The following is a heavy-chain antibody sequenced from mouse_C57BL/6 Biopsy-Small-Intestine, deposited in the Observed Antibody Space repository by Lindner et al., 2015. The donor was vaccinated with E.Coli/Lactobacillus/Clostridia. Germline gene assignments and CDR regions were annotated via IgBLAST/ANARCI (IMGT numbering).Heavy chain of an antibody. CDR3: ARDLGYCSTTTCYGGHYYYLDV. J-gene: IGHJ1*01. CDR2: TNPNTGGT. D-gene: IGHD2-10*01. CDR1: GYTFSDYY. Sequence: SVKVSCKASGYTFSDYYMHWVRQAPGQGLEWMGWTNPNTGGTKYAQKFQGRVTMTGDTSVNTAYMELSRLRSDDTAMYFCARDLGYCSTTTCYGGHYYYLDVWGEGTTVTVSS. V-gene: IGHV1-84*02.